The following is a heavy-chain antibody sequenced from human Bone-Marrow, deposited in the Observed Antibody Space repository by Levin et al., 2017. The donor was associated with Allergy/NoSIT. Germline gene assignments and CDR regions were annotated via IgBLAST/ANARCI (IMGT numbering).Heavy chain of an antibody. CDR1: GDRVTTNNVA. CDR2: TYYRSRWYN. V-gene: IGHV6-1*01. J-gene: IGHJ3*02. D-gene: IGHD1-26*01. CDR3: VRGQFSGFDI. Sequence: SQTLSLPCAISGDRVTTNNVAWNWIRQSPSRGLEWLGRTYYRSRWYNDYAVSVKSRITVNADTSKNQFSLQMMSVSPEDTAVYYCVRGQFSGFDIWGQGTMVTVSS.